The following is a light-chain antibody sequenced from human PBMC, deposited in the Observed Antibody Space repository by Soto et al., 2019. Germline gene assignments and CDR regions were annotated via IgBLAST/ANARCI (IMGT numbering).Light chain of an antibody. Sequence: DIQMTQSPSSLSASVGDRVIITCRASQGISDHLAWYQQKPGKVPKLLIYAASTVQSGVPSRFSGSGSGTEFTLTISSLQPEDVATYYCQKHNGAPFTFGGGTQVEIK. CDR3: QKHNGAPFT. CDR2: AAS. CDR1: QGISDH. J-gene: IGKJ4*01. V-gene: IGKV1-27*01.